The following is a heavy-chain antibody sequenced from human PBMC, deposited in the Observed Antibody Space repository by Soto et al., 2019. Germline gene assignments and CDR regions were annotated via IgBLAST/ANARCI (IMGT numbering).Heavy chain of an antibody. V-gene: IGHV3-13*01. CDR3: ARTDRDFYGLDV. J-gene: IGHJ6*02. Sequence: EVQLVESGGGLVQPGGSLRLSCEASGLTFRNYNMHWVRQGTGKGLEWVSGISAAGDSDYADSVEGRFTISRENAQNSFFLQMNSLRVGDTAVYYCARTDRDFYGLDVWGQGTTVIVSS. CDR2: ISAAGDS. CDR1: GLTFRNYN.